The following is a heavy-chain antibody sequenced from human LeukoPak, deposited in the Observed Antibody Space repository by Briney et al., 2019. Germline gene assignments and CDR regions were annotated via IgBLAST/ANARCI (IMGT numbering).Heavy chain of an antibody. CDR1: GGSISSGGYS. CDR2: IYHSGST. V-gene: IGHV4-30-2*02. J-gene: IGHJ6*02. CDR3: ARLRSGMDV. Sequence: SETLSLTCAVSGGSISSGGYSWRWLRQPPGKGLEWIGYIYHSGSTYYNPSLKSRVTISVDMFKNQFSLKLSSVTAADTAVYYCARLRSGMDVWGQGTTVTVSS.